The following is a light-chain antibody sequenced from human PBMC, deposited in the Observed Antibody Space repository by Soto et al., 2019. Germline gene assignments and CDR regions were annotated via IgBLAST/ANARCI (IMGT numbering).Light chain of an antibody. Sequence: QSALTQPASVSGSPGQSITISCPGTSSDVGAYNYVSWYQQYPGKAPKLMIYEVNKRPSGVSNRFSASKSGNTASLTISGLQAEDEADYYCCSYAGEYKYVFGSGTKLTVL. CDR3: CSYAGEYKYV. CDR2: EVN. V-gene: IGLV2-14*01. J-gene: IGLJ1*01. CDR1: SSDVGAYNY.